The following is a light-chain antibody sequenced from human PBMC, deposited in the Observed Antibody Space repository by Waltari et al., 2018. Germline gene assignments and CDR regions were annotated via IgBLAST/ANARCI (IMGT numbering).Light chain of an antibody. CDR1: SSDVGAYKY. Sequence: QSALTQPPSASGSPGQSVTISCTGTSSDVGAYKYVSWYQQHPGKAPKLLIYEVSKRASWFPDRFSGSKSGNTASLTVSGLQAEDEADYYCASRGASKVFGGGTKLTVL. CDR3: ASRGASKV. CDR2: EVS. V-gene: IGLV2-8*01. J-gene: IGLJ2*01.